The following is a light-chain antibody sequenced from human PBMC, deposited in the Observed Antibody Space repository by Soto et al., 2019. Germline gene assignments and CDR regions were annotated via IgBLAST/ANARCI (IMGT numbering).Light chain of an antibody. CDR1: QSLVHSDGIAY. V-gene: IGKV2-30*02. CDR3: MQGTHWPPIT. CDR2: KVS. J-gene: IGKJ5*01. Sequence: DVVMTQSPLSLPGTLGQPASISCRSNQSLVHSDGIAYFSWFQQRPGQSPRRLIYKVSNRDAGVPDRFSGSGSGTDFTLKISRVEAEDVGVYYCMQGTHWPPITFGQGTRLEI.